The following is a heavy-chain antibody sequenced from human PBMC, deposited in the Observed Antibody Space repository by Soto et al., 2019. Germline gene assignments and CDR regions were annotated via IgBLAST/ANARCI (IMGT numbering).Heavy chain of an antibody. CDR2: INSDGSST. Sequence: GSLRLSCAASGFTFSSYWMHWVRQAPGKGLVWVSRINSDGSSTKYADSVKGRFTISRDNAKNTLYLQMNSLRAEDTAVYYCARDGDTAMVPIDYWGQGTLVTVSS. CDR3: ARDGDTAMVPIDY. J-gene: IGHJ4*02. D-gene: IGHD5-18*01. V-gene: IGHV3-74*03. CDR1: GFTFSSYW.